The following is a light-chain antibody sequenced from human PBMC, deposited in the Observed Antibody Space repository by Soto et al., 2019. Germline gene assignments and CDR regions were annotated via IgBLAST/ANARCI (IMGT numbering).Light chain of an antibody. CDR3: QQRSNSPPA. CDR2: DAS. Sequence: ESVVTQSPDTLSLSPGERATLSCRASQSVGNNFLAWYQQKPGQAPRLLIYDASNRATGIPARFSGSGSGTDFTLSISRLEPEDFEVYYCQQRSNSPPAFGQGTRLEI. J-gene: IGKJ5*01. CDR1: QSVGNNF. V-gene: IGKV3-11*01.